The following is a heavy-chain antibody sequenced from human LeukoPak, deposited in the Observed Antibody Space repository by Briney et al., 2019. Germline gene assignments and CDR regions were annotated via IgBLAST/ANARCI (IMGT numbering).Heavy chain of an antibody. CDR2: IWYDGSNK. Sequence: PGGSLRLSCAASGFTFSSYGMHWVRQAPGKGLEWVAVIWYDGSNKYYADSVKGRFTISRDNSKNTLYLQMNSLRAEDTAVYYCARGGPYHGWDYWGQGTLVTVSS. CDR3: ARGGPYHGWDY. CDR1: GFTFSSYG. D-gene: IGHD2-15*01. J-gene: IGHJ4*02. V-gene: IGHV3-33*01.